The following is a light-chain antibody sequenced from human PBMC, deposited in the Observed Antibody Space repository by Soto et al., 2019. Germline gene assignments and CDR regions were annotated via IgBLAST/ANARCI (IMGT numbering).Light chain of an antibody. V-gene: IGLV1-40*01. Sequence: QSALTQPPSVSGAPGQRVTISCTGSSSNIGAGYDVHWYQQLPGTAPKLLIYGNSNRPSGVPDRFSGSKSGTSASLAITGLQAEDEADYYCQSYDSSLSGVVCGGGTKLT. CDR3: QSYDSSLSGVV. CDR1: SSNIGAGYD. J-gene: IGLJ2*01. CDR2: GNS.